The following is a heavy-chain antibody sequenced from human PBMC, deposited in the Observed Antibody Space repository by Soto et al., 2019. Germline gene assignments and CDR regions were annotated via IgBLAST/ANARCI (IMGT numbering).Heavy chain of an antibody. CDR2: ICYSGST. D-gene: IGHD4-17*01. J-gene: IGHJ3*02. CDR3: AKDYGDYVGAFDI. CDR1: GDSVSSGSYC. V-gene: IGHV4-61*01. Sequence: PSETLSLTCTVSGDSVSSGSYCWSWIRQPPGKGLEWIAYICYSGSTNYNPSLKSRVTISRDTSKNQFSLKLSSVTAADTAVYYCAKDYGDYVGAFDIWGQGTMVTVSS.